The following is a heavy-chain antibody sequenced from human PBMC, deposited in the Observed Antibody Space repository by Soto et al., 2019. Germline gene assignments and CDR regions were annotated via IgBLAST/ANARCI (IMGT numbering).Heavy chain of an antibody. J-gene: IGHJ4*02. Sequence: HVQLQESGPGLVKPSETLSLTCTVSGDFSSAHYWSWIRLPPGKGLEWLGYIFFTGNTKYNPSLNSRPSRSLDAPKNLFWLTLTSVTTADTAGDYCARGGGGYRFDYWGQGTLVTVSS. CDR2: IFFTGNT. CDR1: GDFSSAHY. CDR3: ARGGGGYRFDY. D-gene: IGHD2-15*01. V-gene: IGHV4-59*11.